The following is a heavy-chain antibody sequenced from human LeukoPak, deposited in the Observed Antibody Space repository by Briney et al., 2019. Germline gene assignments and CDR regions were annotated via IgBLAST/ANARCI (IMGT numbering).Heavy chain of an antibody. CDR3: ARATPDTSLRVSAFNI. V-gene: IGHV4-4*07. D-gene: IGHD5-18*01. CDR1: GGSISSYY. Sequence: SETLSLTCTVSGGSISSYYWSWIRQPAGKGLEWIGRIYASGSTSYNPSLKSRVTMSVGTSRNQFSLKLNSVTAADTAVYYCARATPDTSLRVSAFNIWGQGTMVTVSS. CDR2: IYASGST. J-gene: IGHJ3*02.